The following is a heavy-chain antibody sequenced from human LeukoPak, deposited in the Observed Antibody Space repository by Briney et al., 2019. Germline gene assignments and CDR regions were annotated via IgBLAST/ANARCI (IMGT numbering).Heavy chain of an antibody. CDR1: GFTFSNYN. V-gene: IGHV3-30-3*01. D-gene: IGHD2-2*01. J-gene: IGHJ4*02. Sequence: GSLRLSCVASGFTFSNYNMHRVRQAPGKGLEWVAVVSYGGTIKSYADSVKSRLTISRDNSQNTLYLQMNSLRAEDTAVYYCVATSGSSTNWGQGTLVTVSS. CDR2: VSYGGTIK. CDR3: VATSGSSTN.